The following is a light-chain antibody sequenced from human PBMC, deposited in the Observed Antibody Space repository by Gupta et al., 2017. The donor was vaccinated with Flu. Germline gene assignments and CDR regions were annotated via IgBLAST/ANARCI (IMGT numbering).Light chain of an antibody. CDR1: QSVYTY. CDR3: QHRISLYT. CDR2: DAS. Sequence: EIVLTQSPATLSLSPGERATLSCRDSQSVYTYLAWYQQKPGRAPRLLIYDASDRASGIPGRFSGSGSRTDFTPTSRRLEPEYFAFYYQQHRISLYTFGRGTKVEIK. J-gene: IGKJ2*01. V-gene: IGKV3-11*01.